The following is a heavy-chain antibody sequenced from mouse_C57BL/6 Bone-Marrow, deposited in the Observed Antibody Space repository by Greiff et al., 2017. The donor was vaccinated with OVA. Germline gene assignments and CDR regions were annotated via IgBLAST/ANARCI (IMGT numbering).Heavy chain of an antibody. D-gene: IGHD1-1*01. J-gene: IGHJ3*01. CDR3: TPYYNGSCHPFAY. V-gene: IGHV14-4*01. Sequence: EVQLQQSGAELVRPGASVKLSCTASGFNIKDDYMHWVKQRPEQGLEWIGWIDPENGDTEYASKFQGKATITADTSSNTAYLQLSSLTSEDTAVYYCTPYYNGSCHPFAYWGQGTLVTVSA. CDR1: GFNIKDDY. CDR2: IDPENGDT.